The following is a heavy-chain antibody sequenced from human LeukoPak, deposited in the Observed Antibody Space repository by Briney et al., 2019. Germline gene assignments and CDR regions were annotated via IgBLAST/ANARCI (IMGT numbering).Heavy chain of an antibody. V-gene: IGHV3-74*01. D-gene: IGHD2-2*01. CDR2: IESDGGRT. CDR1: GFTFSHYW. J-gene: IGHJ4*02. CDR3: ARVGHCSSTACFIDY. Sequence: AGGSLRLSCAASGFTFSHYWMHWVRQAPGKGLVWVSRIESDGGRTDYADSLKGRFTISRDNAKNTLYLEINSLRAEDTAVYYCARVGHCSSTACFIDYWGQGTLVTVSS.